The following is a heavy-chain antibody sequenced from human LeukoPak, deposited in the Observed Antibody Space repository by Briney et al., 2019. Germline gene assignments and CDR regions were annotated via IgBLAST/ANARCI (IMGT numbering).Heavy chain of an antibody. CDR2: IRYDGSNK. Sequence: PGGSLRLSCAAPGFTFSSYGMHWVRQAPGKGLEWVAFIRYDGSNKYFADSVKGRFTISRDNSKNTLYLQMNSLRAEDTAVYYCAKDDLYYWGQGTLVTVSS. CDR1: GFTFSSYG. D-gene: IGHD2-8*01. CDR3: AKDDLYY. J-gene: IGHJ4*02. V-gene: IGHV3-30*02.